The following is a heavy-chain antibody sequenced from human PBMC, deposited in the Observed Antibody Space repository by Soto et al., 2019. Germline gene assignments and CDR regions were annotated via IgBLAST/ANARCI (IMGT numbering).Heavy chain of an antibody. CDR1: GGTFSSYA. CDR2: IIPIFGTA. CDR3: ARESSPPHYYDSSGYYFLPFDY. D-gene: IGHD3-22*01. J-gene: IGHJ4*02. Sequence: SVKVSCKASGGTFSSYAISWVRQAPGQGLEWMGGIIPIFGTANYAQKFQGRVTITADKSTSTAYMELSSLRSEDTAVYYCARESSPPHYYDSSGYYFLPFDYWGQGTLVTVSS. V-gene: IGHV1-69*06.